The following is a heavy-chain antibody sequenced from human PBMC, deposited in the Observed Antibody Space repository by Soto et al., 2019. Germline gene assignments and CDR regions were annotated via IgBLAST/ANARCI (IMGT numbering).Heavy chain of an antibody. CDR1: GYTFTSYY. J-gene: IGHJ5*02. Sequence: ASVKVSCKASGYTFTSYYMHWVRQAPGQGLEWMGIINPSGGSTSYAQKFQGRVTMTRDTSTSTVYMELSSLRSEDTAVYYCAGDYGSGSYYLPGWFDPWGQGTLVTVS. CDR3: AGDYGSGSYYLPGWFDP. D-gene: IGHD3-10*01. V-gene: IGHV1-46*01. CDR2: INPSGGST.